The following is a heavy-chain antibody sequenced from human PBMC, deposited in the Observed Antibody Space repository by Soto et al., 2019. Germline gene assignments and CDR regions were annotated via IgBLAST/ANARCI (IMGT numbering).Heavy chain of an antibody. Sequence: EVQLLESGGGLVQPGGSLRLSCAASGFTFSNYAMNWVRQAPGKGLEWVSTISGSGSNTYYADSLKGRFTISRDNSKNTLYLQMSSMSAGDTAIYYCANDEVVGATIGHFDYWGQGTLVTVSS. D-gene: IGHD1-26*01. CDR1: GFTFSNYA. CDR2: ISGSGSNT. J-gene: IGHJ4*02. CDR3: ANDEVVGATIGHFDY. V-gene: IGHV3-23*01.